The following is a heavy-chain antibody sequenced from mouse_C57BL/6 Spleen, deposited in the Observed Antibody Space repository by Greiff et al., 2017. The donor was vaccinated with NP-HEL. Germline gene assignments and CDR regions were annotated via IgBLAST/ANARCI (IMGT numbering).Heavy chain of an antibody. CDR2: IRNKANGYTT. CDR1: GFTFTDYY. J-gene: IGHJ2*01. Sequence: EVQLVESGGGLVQPGGSLSLSCAASGFTFTDYYMSWVRQPPGKALEWLGFIRNKANGYTTEYSASVKGRFTISRDNSQSILYLQMNALRAEDSATYYCARSYYEGFFDYWGQGTTLTVSS. V-gene: IGHV7-3*01. D-gene: IGHD1-1*01. CDR3: ARSYYEGFFDY.